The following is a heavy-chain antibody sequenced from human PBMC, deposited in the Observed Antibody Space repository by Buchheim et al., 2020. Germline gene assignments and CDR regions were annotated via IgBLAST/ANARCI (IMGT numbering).Heavy chain of an antibody. CDR2: INPNSGGT. V-gene: IGHV1-2*04. J-gene: IGHJ6*02. Sequence: QVQLVQSGAEVKKPGASVKVSCKASGYTFTGYYMHWVRQAPGQGLEWMGWINPNSGGTNYAQKFQGWVTMTRDTSIRPTYMELSRLRSDDTAVYYCARGGYCSSTSCYVAGYYYGMDVWGQGTT. CDR3: ARGGYCSSTSCYVAGYYYGMDV. CDR1: GYTFTGYY. D-gene: IGHD2-2*03.